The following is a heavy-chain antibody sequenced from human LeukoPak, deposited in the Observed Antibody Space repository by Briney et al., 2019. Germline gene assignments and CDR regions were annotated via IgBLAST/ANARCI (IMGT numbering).Heavy chain of an antibody. CDR3: ARSVYDSSGYYPFDY. D-gene: IGHD3-22*01. CDR2: IIPIFGTA. V-gene: IGHV1-69*13. Sequence: GASVKVSCKASGGTFSSYAISWVRQAPGQGLELMGGIIPIFGTANYAQKFQGRVTITADESTSTAYMELSSLRSEDTAVYYCARSVYDSSGYYPFDYWGQGTLVTVS. CDR1: GGTFSSYA. J-gene: IGHJ4*02.